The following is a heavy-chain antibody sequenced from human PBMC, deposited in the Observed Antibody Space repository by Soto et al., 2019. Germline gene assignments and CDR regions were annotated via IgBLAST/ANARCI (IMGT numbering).Heavy chain of an antibody. CDR3: AVGGTYLGMDV. V-gene: IGHV1-46*02. J-gene: IGHJ6*02. Sequence: QVQLLQAGAEVKKPGASVKVSCKASGYTFNSYYMHWVRLGPGQGLEWMVIINPDGGGTSYAQQFQGSLIMTRDTSTSKVYMEMSSLRSEDTAVYYCAVGGTYLGMDVWGQGTTVTVSS. D-gene: IGHD1-1*01. CDR1: GYTFNSYY. CDR2: INPDGGGT.